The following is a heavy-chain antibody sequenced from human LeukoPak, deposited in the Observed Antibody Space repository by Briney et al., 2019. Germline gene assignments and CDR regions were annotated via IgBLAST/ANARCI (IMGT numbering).Heavy chain of an antibody. D-gene: IGHD3-10*01. V-gene: IGHV3-64D*06. CDR3: VKDRAGYYGSGSLFDY. J-gene: IGHJ4*02. Sequence: GGSLRLSCSASGFTFSYYAMHWVRQAPGKGLEYVSAINSNGGSTYFADSVKGRLIISRDNSKNTLYLQMSSLRAEDTAVYYCVKDRAGYYGSGSLFDYWGQGTLVTASS. CDR1: GFTFSYYA. CDR2: INSNGGST.